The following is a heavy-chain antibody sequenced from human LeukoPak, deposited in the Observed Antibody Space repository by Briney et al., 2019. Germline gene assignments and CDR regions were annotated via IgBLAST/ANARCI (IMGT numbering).Heavy chain of an antibody. D-gene: IGHD6-13*01. V-gene: IGHV4-39*01. CDR1: GGSISTSSYN. J-gene: IGHJ5*02. CDR2: IDYSGST. Sequence: SETLSLTCIVSGGSISTSSYNWGWIRQPPGKGLEWIGSIDYSGSTYYNPSLKSRVTISVDTSKNQFSLKLRSVTAADTGVYYCARPPGIAAAWFDPWGQGTLVTVSS. CDR3: ARPPGIAAAWFDP.